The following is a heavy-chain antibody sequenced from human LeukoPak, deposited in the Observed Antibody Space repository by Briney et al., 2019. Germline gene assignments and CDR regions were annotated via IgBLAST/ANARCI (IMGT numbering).Heavy chain of an antibody. CDR3: ARIFHSSGYYFADY. V-gene: IGHV4-4*02. CDR2: IYHSGST. D-gene: IGHD3-22*01. CDR1: GGSISSSNW. J-gene: IGHJ4*02. Sequence: PSETLSLTCAVSGGSISSSNWWSWVRQPPGKGLEWIGEIYHSGSTNYNPSLKSRVTISVDKSKNQFSLKLSSVTAADTAVYYCARIFHSSGYYFADYWGQGTLVTVSS.